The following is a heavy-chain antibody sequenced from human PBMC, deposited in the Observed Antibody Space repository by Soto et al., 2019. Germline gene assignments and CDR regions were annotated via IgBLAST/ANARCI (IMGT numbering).Heavy chain of an antibody. Sequence: SETLSLTCAVYGGSFSGYYWSWIRQPPGKGLEWIGEINHSGSTNYNPSLKSRVTISVDTSKNQFSLKLSSVTAADTAVYYCAQRGYSGYVWGGPDYWGQGTLVTVSS. J-gene: IGHJ4*02. CDR1: GGSFSGYY. D-gene: IGHD5-12*01. CDR3: AQRGYSGYVWGGPDY. V-gene: IGHV4-34*01. CDR2: INHSGST.